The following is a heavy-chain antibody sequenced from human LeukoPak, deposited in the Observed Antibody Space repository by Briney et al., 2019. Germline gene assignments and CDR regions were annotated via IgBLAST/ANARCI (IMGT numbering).Heavy chain of an antibody. V-gene: IGHV1-18*01. D-gene: IGHD3-22*01. CDR3: ASGYYSDGNGYSPADY. CDR2: ISPYNGKT. CDR1: GYIFSNFFSSYG. Sequence: ASVTVSCKASGYIFSNFFSSYGITWVRQAPGQGLEWMGWISPYNGKTKFAQKFQGIVTMTTETSTSTAYMELRRLRSDDTAVYYCASGYYSDGNGYSPADYWGQGTRVTVSS. J-gene: IGHJ4*02.